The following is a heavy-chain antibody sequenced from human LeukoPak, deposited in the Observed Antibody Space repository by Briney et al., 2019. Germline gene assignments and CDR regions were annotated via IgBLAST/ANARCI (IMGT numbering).Heavy chain of an antibody. Sequence: EASVKVSCKASGGTFSSYAISWVRQAPGQGLEWMGRIIPILGIANYAQKFQGRVTITADKSTSTAYMELSSLRSEDTAVYYCAKDYQYSNFDYWGQGTLVTVSS. V-gene: IGHV1-69*04. CDR2: IIPILGIA. CDR1: GGTFSSYA. J-gene: IGHJ4*02. D-gene: IGHD6-6*01. CDR3: AKDYQYSNFDY.